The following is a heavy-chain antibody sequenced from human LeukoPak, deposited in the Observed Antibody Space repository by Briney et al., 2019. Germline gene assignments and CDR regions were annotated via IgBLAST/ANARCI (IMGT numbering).Heavy chain of an antibody. D-gene: IGHD6-13*01. CDR3: ARLGGSPNSSSWHADWFDP. J-gene: IGHJ5*02. CDR2: IIPIFGTA. V-gene: IGHV1-69*05. CDR1: GGTFSSYA. Sequence: GASVKVSCKASGGTFSSYAISWVRQAPGQGLEWMGGIIPIFGTANYAQKLQGRVTITTDESTSTAYMELSSLRSEDTAVYYCARLGGSPNSSSWHADWFDPWGQGALVTVSS.